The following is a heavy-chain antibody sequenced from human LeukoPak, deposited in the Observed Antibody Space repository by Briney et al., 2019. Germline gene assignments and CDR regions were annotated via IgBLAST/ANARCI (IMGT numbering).Heavy chain of an antibody. V-gene: IGHV3-21*01. J-gene: IGHJ4*02. CDR2: ISSTNYYT. CDR3: ARGYYDSSGYYGMGY. D-gene: IGHD3-22*01. CDR1: GFTFSSYS. Sequence: GGSLRLSCAASGFTFSSYSMNWVRQAPGKGLEWVSYISSTNYYTYYADSVKGRFTISRDDAKNTLYLQMNSLRAEDTAVYYCARGYYDSSGYYGMGYWGQGTLVTVSS.